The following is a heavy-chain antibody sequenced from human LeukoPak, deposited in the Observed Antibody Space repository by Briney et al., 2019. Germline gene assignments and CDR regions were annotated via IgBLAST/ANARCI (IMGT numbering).Heavy chain of an antibody. J-gene: IGHJ4*02. Sequence: GGSLRLSCVVSGFTFTNYVVHWVRQAPGKGLEWVAVIWYDGSNKYYADSVKGRFTISRDNSKNTLYLQMNSLRAEDTAVYYCARETSSSLDYWGQGTLVTVSS. V-gene: IGHV3-33*08. CDR2: IWYDGSNK. D-gene: IGHD6-13*01. CDR1: GFTFTNYV. CDR3: ARETSSSLDY.